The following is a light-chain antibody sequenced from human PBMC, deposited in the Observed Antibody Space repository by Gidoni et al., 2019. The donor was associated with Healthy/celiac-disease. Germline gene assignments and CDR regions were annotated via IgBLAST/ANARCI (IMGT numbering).Light chain of an antibody. CDR1: SSNSGSNT. Sequence: QSVLTQPPSASGTPGQSVTISCSGSSSNSGSNTVNWYQQLPGTAPKLLIYSNKQRPSGVPDRFSGSKSGTSASLAISGLQSEDEADYYCAAWDDSLNGRVVFGGGTKLTVL. CDR3: AAWDDSLNGRVV. CDR2: SNK. J-gene: IGLJ2*01. V-gene: IGLV1-44*01.